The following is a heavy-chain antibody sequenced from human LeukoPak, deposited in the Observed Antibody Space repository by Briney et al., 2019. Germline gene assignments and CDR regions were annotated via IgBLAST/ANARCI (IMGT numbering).Heavy chain of an antibody. J-gene: IGHJ6*03. CDR2: IYYSGST. Sequence: SETLSLTCTVSGGSISISSYYWGWIRQPPGKGLEWIGSIYYSGSTYYNPPLKSRVTISVDTSKNQFSLKLSSVTAADTDVYYCARSLIYYYYYMDVWGKGTTVTVSS. CDR1: GGSISISSYY. CDR3: ARSLIYYYYYMDV. V-gene: IGHV4-39*01.